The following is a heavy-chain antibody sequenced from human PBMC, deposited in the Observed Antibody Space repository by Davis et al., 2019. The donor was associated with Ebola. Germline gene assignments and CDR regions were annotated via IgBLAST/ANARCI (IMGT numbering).Heavy chain of an antibody. CDR2: IYYSGRT. CDR3: ARGGQGVGAGRWRDP. V-gene: IGHV4-59*01. D-gene: IGHD1-26*01. J-gene: IGHJ5*02. CDR1: GDSFTGYY. Sequence: MPSETLSLTCTVSGDSFTGYYWSWIRQPPGKRLEWIGYIYYSGRTDYNPSLKSRVTILIDESKSHFSLYLTSVTAADTAVYYCARGGQGVGAGRWRDPWGQGTLVAVSS.